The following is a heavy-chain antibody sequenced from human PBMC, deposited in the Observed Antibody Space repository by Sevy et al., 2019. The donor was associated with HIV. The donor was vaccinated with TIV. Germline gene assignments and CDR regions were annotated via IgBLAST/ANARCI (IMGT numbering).Heavy chain of an antibody. V-gene: IGHV4-4*07. CDR3: ARDGPDSSGHWGAYDI. CDR2: IYTSGST. CDR1: GGSICSYY. J-gene: IGHJ3*02. D-gene: IGHD3-22*01. Sequence: SETLSLTCSVSGGSICSYYWSWIRQPAGKGLEWIGRIYTSGSTNYNPSLKSRVTMSVDTSKNQFSLKLSSVTAADTAGYYCARDGPDSSGHWGAYDIWGQGTMVTVSS.